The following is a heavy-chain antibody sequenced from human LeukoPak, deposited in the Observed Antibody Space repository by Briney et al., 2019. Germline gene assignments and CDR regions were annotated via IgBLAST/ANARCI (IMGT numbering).Heavy chain of an antibody. CDR2: IYYSGST. CDR3: ARALDRVGATSYFDY. CDR1: GGSISSSSYY. J-gene: IGHJ4*02. Sequence: SXXLSLTCTVSGGSISSSSYYWGWIRQPPGKGLEWIGSIYYSGSTYYNPSLKSRVTISVDTSKNQFSLKLSSVTAADTAVYYCARALDRVGATSYFDYWGQGTLVTVSS. V-gene: IGHV4-39*01. D-gene: IGHD1-26*01.